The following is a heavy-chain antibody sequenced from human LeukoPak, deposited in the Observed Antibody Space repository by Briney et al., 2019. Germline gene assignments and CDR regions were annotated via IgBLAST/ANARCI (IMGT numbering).Heavy chain of an antibody. CDR3: AKDSMRYGDSGSYYNY. Sequence: LPGGSLRLSCAASGFTFSSYGMHWVRQAPGKGLEWVAFIRYDGSNKYNADSVKGRFIISRDNSKNTLYLQMNSLRAEDTAVYYRAKDSMRYGDSGSYYNYWGQGTLVTVSS. J-gene: IGHJ4*02. D-gene: IGHD1-26*01. V-gene: IGHV3-30*02. CDR2: IRYDGSNK. CDR1: GFTFSSYG.